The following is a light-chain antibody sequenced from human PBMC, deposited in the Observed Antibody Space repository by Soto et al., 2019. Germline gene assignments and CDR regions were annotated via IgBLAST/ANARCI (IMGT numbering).Light chain of an antibody. CDR2: KAS. V-gene: IGKV1-5*03. CDR3: QQYNSYST. Sequence: DIQMTQSPSTLSASVGDRVTITCRASQSISSWLAWYQQKPGKAPKLLIYKASSLESGVPSRFYGSGSGTEFTLTISSLQPDDFATYYCQQYNSYSTFGQGTKVEIK. CDR1: QSISSW. J-gene: IGKJ1*01.